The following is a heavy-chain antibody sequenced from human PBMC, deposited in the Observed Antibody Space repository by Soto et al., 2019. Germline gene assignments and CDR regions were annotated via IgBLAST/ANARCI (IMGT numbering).Heavy chain of an antibody. CDR1: GGTFSSYA. CDR3: ARGQLNGDYVYYFDY. Sequence: ASVKVSCKASGGTFSSYAISWVRQAPGQGLEWMGGIIPIFGTANYAQKFQGRVTITADESTSTAYMELSSLRSEDTAVYYCARGQLNGDYVYYFDYWGQGTLVTVSS. D-gene: IGHD4-17*01. CDR2: IIPIFGTA. J-gene: IGHJ4*02. V-gene: IGHV1-69*13.